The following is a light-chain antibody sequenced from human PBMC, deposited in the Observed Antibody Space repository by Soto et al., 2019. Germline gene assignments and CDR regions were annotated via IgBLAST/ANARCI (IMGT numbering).Light chain of an antibody. J-gene: IGKJ5*01. CDR3: QQYNSYIT. V-gene: IGKV1-13*02. Sequence: ILMTQSPASLSASPGDRATISCRASQSIRSNLGWYQKKPGQAPKLLIHDASSLDSGVPARFSGSGSGTEFTLTISSLQTEDFATYYCQQYNSYITFGQGTRLEIK. CDR2: DAS. CDR1: QSIRSN.